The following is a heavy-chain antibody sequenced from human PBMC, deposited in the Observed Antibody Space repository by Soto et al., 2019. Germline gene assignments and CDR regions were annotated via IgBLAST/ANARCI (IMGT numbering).Heavy chain of an antibody. CDR1: GFTFDDYA. Sequence: EVQLVESGGGLVQPGRSLRLSCAISGFTFDDYAMHWVRQAPGKGLEWVSGISWNGGRVGYADSVKGRFTISRDNAGNSLYLQMKSLKPEDTALYYCTRVAPTHPIGYSGWFDPWGQGTLVTVSS. V-gene: IGHV3-9*01. J-gene: IGHJ5*02. D-gene: IGHD3-22*01. CDR3: TRVAPTHPIGYSGWFDP. CDR2: ISWNGGRV.